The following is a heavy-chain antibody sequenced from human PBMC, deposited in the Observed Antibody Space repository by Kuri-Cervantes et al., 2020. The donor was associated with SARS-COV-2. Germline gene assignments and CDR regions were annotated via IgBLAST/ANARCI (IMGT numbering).Heavy chain of an antibody. Sequence: SETLSLTCTVSGGSISSYYWSWIRQPPGKGLEWIGYIYYSGSTNYNPSLKSRATISVDTSKNQFSLKLSSVTAADTAVYYCARGGYGDYLSWGQGTLVTVSS. J-gene: IGHJ5*02. CDR3: ARGGYGDYLS. CDR2: IYYSGST. CDR1: GGSISSYY. V-gene: IGHV4-59*01. D-gene: IGHD4-17*01.